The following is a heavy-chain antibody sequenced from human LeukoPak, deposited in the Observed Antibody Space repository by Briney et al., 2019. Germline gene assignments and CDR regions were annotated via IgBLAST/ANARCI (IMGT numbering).Heavy chain of an antibody. CDR3: ARGPYGDYENY. CDR1: GGSISSYY. V-gene: IGHV4-59*01. D-gene: IGHD4-17*01. CDR2: IYYSGST. J-gene: IGHJ4*02. Sequence: SETLSLTCTVSGGSISSYYWSWIRQPPGKGLEWIGYIYYSGSTNYNPSLKSRVTISVDTSKNQFSLKLSSMTAADTAVYYCARGPYGDYENYWGRGTLVTVSS.